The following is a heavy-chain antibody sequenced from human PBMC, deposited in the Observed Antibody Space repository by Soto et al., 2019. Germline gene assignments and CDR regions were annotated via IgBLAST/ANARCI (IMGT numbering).Heavy chain of an antibody. CDR2: INPSSGTT. Sequence: QVQLVQSGAEMKQPGASVKLSCQASGYIFIHCFMHWVRQAPGQGLEGMGGINPSSGTTTYAQKFQGRVTVTRDPSTSTVYMELSSLGSGDTAMYYCARSLGETTSLFDYGGQGSLVTVSA. CDR3: ARSLGETTSLFDY. CDR1: GYIFIHCF. V-gene: IGHV1-46*01. J-gene: IGHJ4*02. D-gene: IGHD1-26*01.